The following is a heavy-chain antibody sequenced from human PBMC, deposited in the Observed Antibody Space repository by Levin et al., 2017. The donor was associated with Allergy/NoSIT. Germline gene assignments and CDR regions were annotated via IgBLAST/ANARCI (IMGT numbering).Heavy chain of an antibody. V-gene: IGHV3-66*01. D-gene: IGHD5-12*01. CDR2: IYSGGST. CDR1: GFTVRSNY. J-gene: IGHJ6*03. CDR3: ARSYSDYDTYYYYMDV. Sequence: LSLTCVASGFTVRSNYMSWVRQAPGKGLEWVSVIYSGGSTYYADSVKGRFTISRDISKNTLYLLMNTLRAEDTAVYYCARSYSDYDTYYYYMDVWGKGTTVTVSS.